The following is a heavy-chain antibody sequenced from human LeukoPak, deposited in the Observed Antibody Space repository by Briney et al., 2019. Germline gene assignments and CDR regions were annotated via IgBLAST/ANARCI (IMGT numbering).Heavy chain of an antibody. D-gene: IGHD3-10*01. V-gene: IGHV3-30*02. CDR2: VGYDGTNK. CDR3: AKRADGSGSYYSFDY. J-gene: IGHJ4*02. CDR1: GFTFSSYG. Sequence: PGGSLRLSCAASGFTFSSYGMHWVRQAPGKGLEWVAFVGYDGTNKFYEDSVKGRFTSSRDNSKNTLYLQMNSLRAEDTGVYYCAKRADGSGSYYSFDYWGQGTLVIVSS.